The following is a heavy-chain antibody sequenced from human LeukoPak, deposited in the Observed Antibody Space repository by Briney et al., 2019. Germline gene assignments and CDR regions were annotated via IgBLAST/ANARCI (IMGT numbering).Heavy chain of an antibody. J-gene: IGHJ6*02. V-gene: IGHV4-59*02. CDR3: ARDGSQQLNYYYYGMDV. CDR1: GGFVSSNY. Sequence: SETLSLTCTVSGGFVSSNYWSWIRQPPGKGLEWIGYIYYSGSTNYNPSLKSRVTISEDTSKNQFSLKLTSVTAADTAVYYCARDGSQQLNYYYYGMDVWGQGTTVTVSS. CDR2: IYYSGST. D-gene: IGHD6-13*01.